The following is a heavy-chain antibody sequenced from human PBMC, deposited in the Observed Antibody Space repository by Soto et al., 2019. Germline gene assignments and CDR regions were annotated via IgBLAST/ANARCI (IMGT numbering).Heavy chain of an antibody. D-gene: IGHD3-10*01. CDR2: IIPIFATT. CDR3: ARDGRRAHLGSGNYYDY. J-gene: IGHJ4*02. CDR1: GGTFNTYT. V-gene: IGHV1-69*01. Sequence: QLQLVQAGAEVKNPGSSVKVSCKVSGGTFNTYTINWVRLAPGQGLEWMGGIIPIFATTKYAQKFQGRVTITADESTSTDNMERSSLGSDDTAVYYCARDGRRAHLGSGNYYDYWGQGTLVTVSS.